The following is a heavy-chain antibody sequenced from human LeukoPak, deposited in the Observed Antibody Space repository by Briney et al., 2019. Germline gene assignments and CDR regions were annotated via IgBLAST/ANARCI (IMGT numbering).Heavy chain of an antibody. V-gene: IGHV4-39*01. D-gene: IGHD2-21*01. CDR3: ARNVVGSARLYNWFDP. CDR2: IYYSGST. Sequence: SETLSLTCTFSGGSISSSSYYWGWIRQPPGKGLEWIGSIYYSGSTYYNPSLKSRVTISVDTSKNQFSLKLSSVTAADTAVYYCARNVVGSARLYNWFDPWGQGTLVTVSS. J-gene: IGHJ5*02. CDR1: GGSISSSSYY.